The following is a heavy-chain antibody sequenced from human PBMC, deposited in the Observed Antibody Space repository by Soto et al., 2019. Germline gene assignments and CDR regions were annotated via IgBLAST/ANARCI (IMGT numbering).Heavy chain of an antibody. Sequence: SVKVSCKASGYTFTNYAMHRVRQAPGQGLEWMGGIIPIFGTGNYAQKFQGRVTITADESTSTAYMELSSLRSEDTAVYYCARARTSSCPVGCWFDPWGQGTLVTVSS. CDR2: IIPIFGTG. J-gene: IGHJ5*02. V-gene: IGHV1-69*13. D-gene: IGHD2-15*01. CDR1: GYTFTNYA. CDR3: ARARTSSCPVGCWFDP.